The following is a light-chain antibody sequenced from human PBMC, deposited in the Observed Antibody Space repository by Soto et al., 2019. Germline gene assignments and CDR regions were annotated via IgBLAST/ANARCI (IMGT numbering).Light chain of an antibody. CDR3: LLVYSGTVV. Sequence: QAVVTQEPSLTVSPGGTVTLTCGSSAGPVTSAHYPYWFQQKPGQAPRTLIHDTFNKHSWTPARFSGSLLGGQAALTLSGAQPEDEADYYCLLVYSGTVVFGGGTKLTVL. V-gene: IGLV7-46*01. CDR2: DTF. J-gene: IGLJ2*01. CDR1: AGPVTSAHY.